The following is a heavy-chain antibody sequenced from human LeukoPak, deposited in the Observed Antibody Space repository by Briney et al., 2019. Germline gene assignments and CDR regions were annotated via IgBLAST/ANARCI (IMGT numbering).Heavy chain of an antibody. CDR1: GGSFSGYY. V-gene: IGHV4-34*01. J-gene: IGHJ4*02. D-gene: IGHD5-12*01. CDR3: ARLSSGYVSLDY. Sequence: SETLSLTCAVYGGSFSGYYWSWIRQPPGKGLEWIGEINHSGSTNYNPSLKSRVTLSVDTSKNQFSLKLSSVTAADTAVYYCARLSSGYVSLDYWGQGTLVTVSS. CDR2: INHSGST.